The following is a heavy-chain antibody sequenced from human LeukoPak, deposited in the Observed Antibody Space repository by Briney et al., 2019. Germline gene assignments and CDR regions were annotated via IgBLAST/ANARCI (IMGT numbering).Heavy chain of an antibody. V-gene: IGHV3-48*01. J-gene: IGHJ4*02. CDR2: ISNSSSTK. Sequence: GGSLRLSCAASGFTFSSYSMIWVRQAPGKGLEWASYISNSSSTKYYADSVKGRFTISRDNAKNSLYLQMHNLRAEDTAVYYCAREGDYGLVFDWGQGTPVTVSS. CDR3: AREGDYGLVFD. D-gene: IGHD4-17*01. CDR1: GFTFSSYS.